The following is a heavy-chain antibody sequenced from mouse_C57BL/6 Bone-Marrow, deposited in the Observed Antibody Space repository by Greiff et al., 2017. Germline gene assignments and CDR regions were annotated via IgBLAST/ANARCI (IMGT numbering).Heavy chain of an antibody. CDR1: GYTFTSYW. CDR2: IDPSDSYT. J-gene: IGHJ2*01. D-gene: IGHD1-1*01. Sequence: QVQLQQPGAELVMPGASVKLSCKASGYTFTSYWMHWVKQRPGQGLEWIGEIDPSDSYTNYNQKFKGKSTLTVDKSSSTAYMQLSSLTSEDSAVYYSARSKLLRSYYFDYWGQGTTLTVSS. CDR3: ARSKLLRSYYFDY. V-gene: IGHV1-69*01.